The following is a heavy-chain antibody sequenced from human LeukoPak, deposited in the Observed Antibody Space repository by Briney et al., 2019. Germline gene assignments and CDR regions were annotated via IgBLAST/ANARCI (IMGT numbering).Heavy chain of an antibody. CDR3: ARGEFLQGVVVVPAALGYYYMDV. CDR1: GYTFTGYY. CDR2: INPNSGGT. D-gene: IGHD2-2*01. J-gene: IGHJ6*03. Sequence: ASVKVSCKASGYTFTGYYMHWVRQAPGQGLEWMGWINPNSGGTNYAQKFQGRVTMTRDTSISTAYMELSRLRSDDTAVYYRARGEFLQGVVVVPAALGYYYMDVWGKGTTVTVSS. V-gene: IGHV1-2*02.